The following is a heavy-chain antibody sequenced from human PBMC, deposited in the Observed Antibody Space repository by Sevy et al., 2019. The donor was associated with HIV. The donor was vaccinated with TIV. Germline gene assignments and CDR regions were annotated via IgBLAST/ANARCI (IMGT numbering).Heavy chain of an antibody. J-gene: IGHJ4*02. D-gene: IGHD3-3*01. Sequence: ASVKVSCKASGYTFTSYGIAWVRQAPGQGLEWMGWISAYNGNTNYAREFQGRLTMTTDTSTTTVYMDLRSLRSDDTAVYYCAFTKGVFGVVMTSFFFDFWGQGIPVTVSS. V-gene: IGHV1-18*01. CDR1: GYTFTSYG. CDR2: ISAYNGNT. CDR3: AFTKGVFGVVMTSFFFDF.